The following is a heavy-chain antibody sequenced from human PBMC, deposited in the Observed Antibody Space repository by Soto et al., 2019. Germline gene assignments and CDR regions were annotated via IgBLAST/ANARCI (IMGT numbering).Heavy chain of an antibody. Sequence: QVQLVQSGAEVKKPGASVKVSCKASGYTFTSYDINWVRQATGQGLEWMGWMNPNSGNTGYAQKFQGRVTMTRNTSISTAYMELSSLGSEDTAVYYCARESYYYGSGSYNWFDPWGQGTLVTVSS. CDR1: GYTFTSYD. V-gene: IGHV1-8*01. D-gene: IGHD3-10*01. CDR3: ARESYYYGSGSYNWFDP. J-gene: IGHJ5*02. CDR2: MNPNSGNT.